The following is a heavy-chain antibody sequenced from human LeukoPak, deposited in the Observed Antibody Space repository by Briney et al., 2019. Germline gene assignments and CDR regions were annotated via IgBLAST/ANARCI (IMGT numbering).Heavy chain of an antibody. J-gene: IGHJ4*02. CDR3: ARDQARYCSSTSCSPFDY. Sequence: GASVKVSCKASGYTFTSYGISWVRQAPGQGLEWMGWISAYNGNTNCAQKLQGRVTMTTDTSTSTAYMELRSLRSDDTAVYYCARDQARYCSSTSCSPFDYWGQGTLVTVSS. V-gene: IGHV1-18*04. CDR1: GYTFTSYG. D-gene: IGHD2-2*01. CDR2: ISAYNGNT.